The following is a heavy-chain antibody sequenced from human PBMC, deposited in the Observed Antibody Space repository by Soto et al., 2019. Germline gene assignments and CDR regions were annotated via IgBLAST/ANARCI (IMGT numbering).Heavy chain of an antibody. Sequence: EVQLVESGGGLVKPGGSLRLSCAASGFTFSTCSMNWVRQAPGKGLEWVSSISSSSSNIYYADSVKGRFTISRDNAKNSLYLQMNSLRADDTAVYYCARDNXYDAXTLDYWGQGTLVTVSS. V-gene: IGHV3-21*02. CDR2: ISSSSSNI. D-gene: IGHD5-12*01. J-gene: IGHJ4*02. CDR3: ARDNXYDAXTLDY. CDR1: GFTFSTCS.